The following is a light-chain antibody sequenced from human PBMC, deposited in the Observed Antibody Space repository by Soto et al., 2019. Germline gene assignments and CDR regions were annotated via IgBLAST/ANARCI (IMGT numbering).Light chain of an antibody. CDR3: QQYGSSPPRT. V-gene: IGKV4-1*01. CDR2: GAS. Sequence: DILLTQSPDSLAVSLGERATINCKSSQSVLYSSNNKNYLAWYQQKPGQAPRLLIYGASTRATDVPDRFSGSGSGADFTPSISRLEPEDFAVYYCQQYGSSPPRTFGQGTKVDIK. CDR1: QSVLYSSNNKNY. J-gene: IGKJ1*01.